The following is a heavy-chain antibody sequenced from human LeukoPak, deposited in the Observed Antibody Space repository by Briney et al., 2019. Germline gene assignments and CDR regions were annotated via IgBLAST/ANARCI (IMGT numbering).Heavy chain of an antibody. CDR1: GFTFGTHS. D-gene: IGHD3-22*01. J-gene: IGHJ4*02. CDR2: ISSSRSVI. CDR3: ARGSDYYYDSSGVDY. V-gene: IGHV3-48*01. Sequence: TGGSLRLSCAPSGFTFGTHSMNWVRQAPGKGLEWVSYISSSRSVIYYADSVKGRFTISRDNAKKSLYLEMNSLRAEDTAVYYCARGSDYYYDSSGVDYWGQGTLVTVSS.